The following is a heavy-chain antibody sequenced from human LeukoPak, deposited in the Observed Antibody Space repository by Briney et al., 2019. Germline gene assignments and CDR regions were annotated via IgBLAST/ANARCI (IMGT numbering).Heavy chain of an antibody. CDR3: ARGNDYYDSSGYYRDY. D-gene: IGHD3-22*01. Sequence: SETLSLTCTVSGGSISSGGYYWSWIRQHPGKGLEWIGYIHYSGSTYYNPSLKSRVTISVDTSKNQFSLKLSSVTAADTAVYYCARGNDYYDSSGYYRDYWGQGTLVTVSS. CDR2: IHYSGST. V-gene: IGHV4-31*03. CDR1: GGSISSGGYY. J-gene: IGHJ4*02.